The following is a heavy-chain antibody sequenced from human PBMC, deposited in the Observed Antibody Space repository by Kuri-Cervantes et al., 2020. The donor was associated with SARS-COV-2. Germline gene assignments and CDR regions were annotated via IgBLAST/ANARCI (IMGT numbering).Heavy chain of an antibody. Sequence: LSLTCAASGFTFSSYSMNWIRQAPGKGLEWVSYISSSSSYTNYADSVKGRFTISRDNAKNSLYLQMNSLRAEDTAVYYCARDTYCSSTSCHYYYGMDVWGQGTTVTVSS. CDR1: GFTFSSYS. CDR2: ISSSSSYT. J-gene: IGHJ6*02. D-gene: IGHD2-2*01. CDR3: ARDTYCSSTSCHYYYGMDV. V-gene: IGHV3-21*05.